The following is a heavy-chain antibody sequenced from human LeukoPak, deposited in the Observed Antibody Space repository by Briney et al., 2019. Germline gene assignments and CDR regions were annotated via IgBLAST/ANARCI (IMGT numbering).Heavy chain of an antibody. CDR1: GYTFSNYD. CDR2: INTNTGNP. J-gene: IGHJ6*02. CDR3: ARQGSMDV. D-gene: IGHD3-10*01. V-gene: IGHV7-4-1*02. Sequence: ASVKVSCKASGYTFSNYDINWVRQATGQGLEWMGWINTNTGNPTYAQGFTGRFVFSLDTSVSTAYLQVSSLKAEDTAVYYCARQGSMDVWGQGTTVTVSS.